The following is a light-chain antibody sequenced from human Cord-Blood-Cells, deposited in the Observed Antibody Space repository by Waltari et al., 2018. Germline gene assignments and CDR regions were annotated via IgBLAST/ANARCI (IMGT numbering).Light chain of an antibody. V-gene: IGLV2-14*01. CDR3: SSYTSSSTLDV. CDR1: SSDVGGYNY. J-gene: IGLJ1*01. CDR2: DVS. Sequence: QSALTQPASVSGSPGKSITISCTGTSSDVGGYNYFSWYQQHPGKAPKLMIYDVSNRPSGVSNRFSGSKSGNTASLTISGLQAEDEADYYCSSYTSSSTLDVFGTGTKVTVL.